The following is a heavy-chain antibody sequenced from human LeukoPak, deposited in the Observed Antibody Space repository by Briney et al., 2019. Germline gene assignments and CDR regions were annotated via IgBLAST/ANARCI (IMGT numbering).Heavy chain of an antibody. D-gene: IGHD2-15*01. CDR2: IDPSDSYT. CDR1: GGTFSSYA. Sequence: KVSCKASGGTFSSYAISWVRQMPGKGLEWMGRIDPSDSYTNYSPSFQGHVTISADKSISTAYLQWSSLKASDTAMYYCARQGGSYKRGWLIWGQGTLVTVSS. J-gene: IGHJ4*02. CDR3: ARQGGSYKRGWLI. V-gene: IGHV5-10-1*01.